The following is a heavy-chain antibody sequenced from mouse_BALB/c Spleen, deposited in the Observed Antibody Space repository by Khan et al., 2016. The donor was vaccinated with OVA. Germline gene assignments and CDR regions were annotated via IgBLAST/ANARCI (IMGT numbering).Heavy chain of an antibody. CDR1: GYSITSDYA. CDR3: ARSLYYSDSYAMDY. Sequence: EVQLQESGPGLVKPSQSLSLTCTVTGYSITSDYAWNWIRQFPGNKLEWMGYISSTGSTSYNQSFKSRISITRDTSTNQFILHLNSVTTEDTATYYCARSLYYSDSYAMDYWGQGTSVTVSS. D-gene: IGHD2-13*01. CDR2: ISSTGST. V-gene: IGHV3-2*02. J-gene: IGHJ4*01.